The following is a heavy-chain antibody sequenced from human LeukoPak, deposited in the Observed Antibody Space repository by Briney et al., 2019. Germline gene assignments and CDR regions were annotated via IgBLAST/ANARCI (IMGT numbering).Heavy chain of an antibody. D-gene: IGHD4-17*01. Sequence: SETLSLTCTVSGGSISSYYWSWLRQPPGKGLEWIGYIYYSGSTNYNPSLKSRVTISVDTSKNQFSLKLSSVTAADTAVYYCARLATMTTVTSYNWFDPWGQGTLVTVSS. CDR2: IYYSGST. J-gene: IGHJ5*02. CDR3: ARLATMTTVTSYNWFDP. CDR1: GGSISSYY. V-gene: IGHV4-59*08.